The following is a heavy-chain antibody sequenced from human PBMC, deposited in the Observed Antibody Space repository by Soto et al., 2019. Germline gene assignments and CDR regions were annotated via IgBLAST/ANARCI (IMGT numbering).Heavy chain of an antibody. CDR3: ARESGGATATLDYYYFYMDV. CDR1: GDSFNDYY. J-gene: IGHJ6*03. D-gene: IGHD5-12*01. CDR2: INPNGGVT. Sequence: QVQLVQSGAEVRKPGASVTVSCRSSGDSFNDYYIHWVRQAPGQGVGWIGWINPNGGVTKYAQKFQGWVSMTRDTSIRTVYMQLSRLRSDDTAVYYCARESGGATATLDYYYFYMDVWGTGTTVTVSS. V-gene: IGHV1-2*04.